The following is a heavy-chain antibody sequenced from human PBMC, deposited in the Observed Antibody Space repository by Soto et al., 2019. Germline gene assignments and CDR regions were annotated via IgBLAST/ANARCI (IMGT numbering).Heavy chain of an antibody. V-gene: IGHV4-59*01. D-gene: IGHD3-10*01. Sequence: QVQLQESGPGLVKPSETLSLTCTVSGGSISSYYWSWIRQPPGKGLEWIGYIYYSGSTNYNPSLKCRVTISGDTSKNQFSLTLSAVTAEDTAVYYCARGGRQWVGELLGHYGMDVWGQGTTVTVSS. CDR3: ARGGRQWVGELLGHYGMDV. CDR1: GGSISSYY. J-gene: IGHJ6*02. CDR2: IYYSGST.